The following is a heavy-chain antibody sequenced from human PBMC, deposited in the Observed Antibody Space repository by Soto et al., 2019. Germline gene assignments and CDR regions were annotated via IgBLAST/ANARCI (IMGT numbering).Heavy chain of an antibody. CDR3: ARGSDSGTNY. J-gene: IGHJ4*02. Sequence: GGSLRLSCAASGFTFSSYGMHWVRQAPCKGLEWVAVIWYDGSNKYYADSVKGRFTISRDNSKNTLYLQMNSLRAEDTAVYYCARGSDSGTNYWGQGTLVTVSS. D-gene: IGHD1-1*01. CDR1: GFTFSSYG. V-gene: IGHV3-33*01. CDR2: IWYDGSNK.